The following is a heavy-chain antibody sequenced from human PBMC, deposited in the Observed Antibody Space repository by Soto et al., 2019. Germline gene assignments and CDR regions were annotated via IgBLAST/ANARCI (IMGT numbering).Heavy chain of an antibody. CDR2: IIPILGIA. D-gene: IGHD4-17*01. Sequence: SVKVSCKASGGTFSSYTISWVRQAPGQGLEWMGRIIPILGIANYAQKFQGRVTITADKSTSTAYMELSSLRSEDTAVYYCARDLGLHYYYMDVWGKGTTVTVSS. CDR1: GGTFSSYT. CDR3: ARDLGLHYYYMDV. V-gene: IGHV1-69*04. J-gene: IGHJ6*03.